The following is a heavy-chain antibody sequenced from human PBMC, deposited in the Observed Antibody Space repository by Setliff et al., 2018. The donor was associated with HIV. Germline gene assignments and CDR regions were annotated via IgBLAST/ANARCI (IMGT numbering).Heavy chain of an antibody. V-gene: IGHV4-61*02. Sequence: SETLSLTCTVSGGSISTGSYYWSWIRQPAGKGLEWIGRIYTSGSTNYNPSLKSRITISVDTSKKQFSLKLTSVTAADSAVYYCARFSTSSGGTFDYWGQGTLVTV. CDR3: ARFSTSSGGTFDY. CDR2: IYTSGST. J-gene: IGHJ4*02. D-gene: IGHD6-6*01. CDR1: GGSISTGSYY.